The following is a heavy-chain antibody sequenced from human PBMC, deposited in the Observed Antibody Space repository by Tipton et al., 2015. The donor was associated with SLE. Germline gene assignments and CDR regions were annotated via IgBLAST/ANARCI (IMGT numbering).Heavy chain of an antibody. J-gene: IGHJ4*02. Sequence: GLVKPSETLSLTCTVSGGSISSNSYYWGWIRQPPGKGLEWIGYIFHTGSAYYNPSLRSRLTISLDRSNNQFSLKVNSMTAADTAVYHCARGYYESNDYYSFDYWGLGALVTVSS. D-gene: IGHD3-22*01. CDR2: IFHTGSA. CDR3: ARGYYESNDYYSFDY. CDR1: GGSISSNSYY. V-gene: IGHV4-39*07.